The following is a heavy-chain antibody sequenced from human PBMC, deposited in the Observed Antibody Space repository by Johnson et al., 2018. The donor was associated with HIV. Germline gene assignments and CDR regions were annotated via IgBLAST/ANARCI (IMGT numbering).Heavy chain of an antibody. D-gene: IGHD5-12*01. CDR1: RFTFSDYY. CDR2: ISSSGSTI. Sequence: VQLVESGGGLVKPGGSLRLSCAASRFTFSDYYMSWIRQAPGKGLAWVSYISSSGSTIYSDDSVKGRFTISRDNAKNSLYLQLNSLRAEDTALYYCARLRGYSGYDSFDIWGQGTMVTVSS. J-gene: IGHJ3*02. V-gene: IGHV3-11*01. CDR3: ARLRGYSGYDSFDI.